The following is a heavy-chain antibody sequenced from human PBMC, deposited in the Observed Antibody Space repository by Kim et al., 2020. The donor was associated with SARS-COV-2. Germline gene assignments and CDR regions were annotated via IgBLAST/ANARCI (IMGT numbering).Heavy chain of an antibody. V-gene: IGHV3-30-3*01. CDR1: GFTFSSYA. J-gene: IGHJ6*01. Sequence: GGSLRLSCAASGFTFSSYAMHWVRQAPGKGLEWVAVISYDGSNKYYADSVKGRFTISRDNSKNTLYLQMNSLRAEDTAVYYCARGYCSSTSCSPSSYYYG. D-gene: IGHD2-2*01. CDR3: ARGYCSSTSCSPSSYYYG. CDR2: ISYDGSNK.